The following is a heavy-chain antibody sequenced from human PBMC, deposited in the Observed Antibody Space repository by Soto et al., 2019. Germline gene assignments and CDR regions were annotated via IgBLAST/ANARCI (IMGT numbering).Heavy chain of an antibody. CDR2: IYYSGST. J-gene: IGHJ4*02. D-gene: IGHD5-12*01. V-gene: IGHV4-31*03. CDR1: GGSISSGGYY. CDR3: ARGSGYERADDY. Sequence: QVQLQESGPGLVKPSQTLSLTCTVSGGSISSGGYYWSWIRQHPGKGLEWIGYIYYSGSTYYNPALERRVTISVDTSKNQCSLKLSSVTAADTAVYYCARGSGYERADDYWGQGTLVTVSS.